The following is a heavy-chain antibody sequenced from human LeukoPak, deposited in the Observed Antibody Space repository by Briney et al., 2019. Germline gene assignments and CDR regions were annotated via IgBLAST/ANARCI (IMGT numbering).Heavy chain of an antibody. J-gene: IGHJ6*02. CDR3: ARDIAAAGTLYGMDV. CDR2: IIPILGIA. D-gene: IGHD6-13*01. Sequence: SVTVSCKASGGTFSSYAISWVRQAPGQGLEWMGRIIPILGIANYAQKFQGRVTITADKSSSTAYMELSSLRSEDTAVYYCARDIAAAGTLYGMDVWGQGTTVTVSS. CDR1: GGTFSSYA. V-gene: IGHV1-69*04.